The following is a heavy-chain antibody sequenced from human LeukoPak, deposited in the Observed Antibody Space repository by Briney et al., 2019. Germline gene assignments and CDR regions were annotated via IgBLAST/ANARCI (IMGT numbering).Heavy chain of an antibody. D-gene: IGHD3-10*01. J-gene: IGHJ4*02. V-gene: IGHV4-4*07. Sequence: SETLSLACTVAGGSISSYYWGWIRQPAGKGLEWIGRIYTSGSTTYNPSLKGRVPMSVDTSKNQFSLKLSSVTAADTAVYYCARSGGLEYGSGEPLHYWGQGTLVPVSS. CDR2: IYTSGST. CDR1: GGSISSYY. CDR3: ARSGGLEYGSGEPLHY.